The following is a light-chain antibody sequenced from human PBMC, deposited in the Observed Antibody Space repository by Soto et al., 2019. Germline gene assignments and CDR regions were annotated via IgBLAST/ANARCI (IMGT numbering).Light chain of an antibody. CDR3: ASWADSLNGHV. CDR1: SSNIASNT. V-gene: IGLV1-44*01. Sequence: QSVLTQPPSASGTPGQSVTVSCSGSSSNIASNTVNWYQQLPGTAPKLLIYSNDQRPSGVPDRFSASKSGTSASLAISGLQYEDEADYYCASWADSLNGHVFGNGTKVTV. J-gene: IGLJ1*01. CDR2: SND.